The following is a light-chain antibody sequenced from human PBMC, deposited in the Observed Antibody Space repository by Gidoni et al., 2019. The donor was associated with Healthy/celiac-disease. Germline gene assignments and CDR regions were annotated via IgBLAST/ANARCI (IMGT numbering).Light chain of an antibody. CDR3: SSYTSSSTFDVV. V-gene: IGLV2-18*02. J-gene: IGLJ2*01. CDR1: SSDVGSYNR. Sequence: QSALTQPPSVSGSPGPSDTISCTGTSSDVGSYNRVSWYQQPPGTDPKLMIYEVSNRPSGVPDRFSGSKSGNTASLTISGLQAEDEADYYCSSYTSSSTFDVVFGGGNKLTVL. CDR2: EVS.